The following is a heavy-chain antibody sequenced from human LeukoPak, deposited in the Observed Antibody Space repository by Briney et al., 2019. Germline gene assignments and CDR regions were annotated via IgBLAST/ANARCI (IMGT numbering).Heavy chain of an antibody. J-gene: IGHJ4*02. CDR1: GLTFSSYA. CDR2: ISYDGSNK. D-gene: IGHD3-22*01. Sequence: PGGPLRLSCAASGLTFSSYAMHWVRQAPGKGLEWVAVISYDGSNKYYADSVKGRFTISRDNSKNTLYLQMNSLRAEDTAVYYCASHYDTSGYHYFDFRGQGTLVTVSS. V-gene: IGHV3-30-3*01. CDR3: ASHYDTSGYHYFDF.